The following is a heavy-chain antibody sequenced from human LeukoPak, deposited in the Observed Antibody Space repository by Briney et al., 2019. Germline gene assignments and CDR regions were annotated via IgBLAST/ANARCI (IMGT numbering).Heavy chain of an antibody. CDR1: GFTFSTYS. CDR3: VRNRVVVPNGDWFDS. V-gene: IGHV3-21*01. CDR2: ISPDSNYK. D-gene: IGHD2-8*01. J-gene: IGHJ5*01. Sequence: PGESLRLSCAASGFTFSTYSMNWLRLAPGKGLEWVSSISPDSNYKYYVDSVKGRFTISRDNAKSSLYLQMNGLSAEDTAVYYCVRNRVVVPNGDWFDSWGRGTLVTVSS.